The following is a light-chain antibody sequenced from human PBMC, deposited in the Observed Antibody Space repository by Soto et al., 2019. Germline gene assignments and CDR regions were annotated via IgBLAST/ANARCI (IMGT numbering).Light chain of an antibody. Sequence: EIVMTQSPATLSVSPGERATLSCRASQSVSSNLAWYQQKPCQAPRLLIYGTSTRATGIPARFSGSGSGTDFTLTISSLQPEDFTTYYCQQTYITPLTFGGGTKVDIK. CDR3: QQTYITPLT. V-gene: IGKV3-15*01. J-gene: IGKJ4*01. CDR1: QSVSSN. CDR2: GTS.